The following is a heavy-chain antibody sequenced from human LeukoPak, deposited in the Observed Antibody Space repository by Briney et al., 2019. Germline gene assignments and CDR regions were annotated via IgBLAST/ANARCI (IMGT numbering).Heavy chain of an antibody. Sequence: ASVKVSCKASGYTFTSYGTSWVRQAPGQGLEWMGWISAYNGNTNYAQKLQGRVTMTTDTSTSTAYMELRSLRSDDTAVYYCARALAARQDYYYMDVWGKGTTVTVSS. CDR1: GYTFTSYG. V-gene: IGHV1-18*01. D-gene: IGHD6-6*01. CDR2: ISAYNGNT. CDR3: ARALAARQDYYYMDV. J-gene: IGHJ6*03.